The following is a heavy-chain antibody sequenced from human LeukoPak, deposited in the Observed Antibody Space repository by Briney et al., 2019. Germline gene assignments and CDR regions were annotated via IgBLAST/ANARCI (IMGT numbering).Heavy chain of an antibody. J-gene: IGHJ4*02. CDR2: INHSGST. D-gene: IGHD3-16*01. V-gene: IGHV4-34*01. CDR1: GGSFSGYY. CDR3: ARGVGLTQGGAFDF. Sequence: SETLSLTCAVYGGSFSGYYWSWIRQPPGKGLGWIGEINHSGSTNYNPSLKSRVTISVDTSKNQLSLKLTSVTAADTAVYYCARGVGLTQGGAFDFWGQGTLVTVSS.